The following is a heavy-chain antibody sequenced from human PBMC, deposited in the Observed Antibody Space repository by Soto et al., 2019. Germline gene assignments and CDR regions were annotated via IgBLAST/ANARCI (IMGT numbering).Heavy chain of an antibody. Sequence: SVKVSCKASGGTFSSYTISWVRQAPGQGLEWMGRIIPILGIANYAQKFQGRVTITADKSTSTAYMELSSLRSEDTAVYYCASVPGYCTNRVRYYAFDIWGQGTMVTVSS. D-gene: IGHD2-8*01. V-gene: IGHV1-69*02. CDR2: IIPILGIA. J-gene: IGHJ3*02. CDR3: ASVPGYCTNRVRYYAFDI. CDR1: GGTFSSYT.